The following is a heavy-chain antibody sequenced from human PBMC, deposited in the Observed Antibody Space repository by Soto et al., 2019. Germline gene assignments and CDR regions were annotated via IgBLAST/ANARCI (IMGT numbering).Heavy chain of an antibody. Sequence: EVQLLESGGGLVQPGGSLRLSCAASGFTFNNYAMTWVHQAPGKGLAWVSAISGGGDTTSYADSVKGRFTVSRDGSKNTLYLQMSSLRAEDTALYYCAKGRGGSGSLTPRVDFWGQGTLVTVSS. D-gene: IGHD3-10*01. CDR3: AKGRGGSGSLTPRVDF. J-gene: IGHJ4*02. CDR2: ISGGGDTT. V-gene: IGHV3-23*01. CDR1: GFTFNNYA.